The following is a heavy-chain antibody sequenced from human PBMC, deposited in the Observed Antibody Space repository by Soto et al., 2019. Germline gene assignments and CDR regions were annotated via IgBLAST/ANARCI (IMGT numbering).Heavy chain of an antibody. V-gene: IGHV4-31*03. J-gene: IGHJ6*02. Sequence: SETLSLTCTVSGGSISSGGYYWSWIHQHPGKGLEWIGYIYYSGSTYYNPSLKSRVTISVDTSKNQFSLKLSSVTAADTAVYYCSREAMTTVNYYYGMDVWGQGTTVTVSS. CDR2: IYYSGST. CDR1: GGSISSGGYY. D-gene: IGHD4-17*01. CDR3: SREAMTTVNYYYGMDV.